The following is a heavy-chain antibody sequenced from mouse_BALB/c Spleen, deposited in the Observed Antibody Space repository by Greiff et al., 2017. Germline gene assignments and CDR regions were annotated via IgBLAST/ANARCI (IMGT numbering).Heavy chain of an antibody. V-gene: IGHV1-80*01. Sequence: VKLQESGAELVRPGSSVKISCKASGYAFSSYWMNWVKQRPGQGLEWIGQIYPGDGDTNYNGKFKGKATLTADKSSSTAYMQLSSLTSEDSAVYFCARGGFDDYDDAMDYWGQGTSVTVSS. D-gene: IGHD2-4*01. CDR2: IYPGDGDT. J-gene: IGHJ4*01. CDR3: ARGGFDDYDDAMDY. CDR1: GYAFSSYW.